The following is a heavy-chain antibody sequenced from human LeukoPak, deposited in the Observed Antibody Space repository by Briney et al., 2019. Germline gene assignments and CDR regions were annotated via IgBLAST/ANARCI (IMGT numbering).Heavy chain of an antibody. CDR1: GGSFSGYY. Sequence: PSETLSLTCAVYGGSFSGYYWSWIRQPPGKGQEWIGEINHSGSTNYNPSLKSRVTISVDMSKNQFSLKLSSVIAADTAVYYCARRLGKQPYYYYYYMDVWGKGTTVTISS. CDR2: INHSGST. J-gene: IGHJ6*03. CDR3: ARRLGKQPYYYYYYMDV. D-gene: IGHD6-13*01. V-gene: IGHV4-34*01.